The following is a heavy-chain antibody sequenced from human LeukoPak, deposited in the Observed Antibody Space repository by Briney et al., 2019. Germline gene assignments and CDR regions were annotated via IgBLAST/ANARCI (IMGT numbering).Heavy chain of an antibody. V-gene: IGHV3-21*01. CDR3: ASTYYYGSGSYKWFDP. CDR1: GFTFSSYS. D-gene: IGHD3-10*01. CDR2: ISSSSSYI. J-gene: IGHJ5*02. Sequence: PGGSLRPSCAASGFTFSSYSMNWVRQAPGKGLEWVSSISSSSSYIYYADSVKGRFTITRDNAKNSLYLQMNSLRAEDTAVYYCASTYYYGSGSYKWFDPWGQGTLVTVSS.